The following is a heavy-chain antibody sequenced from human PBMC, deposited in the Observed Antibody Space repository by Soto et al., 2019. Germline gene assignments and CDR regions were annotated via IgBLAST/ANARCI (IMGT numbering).Heavy chain of an antibody. D-gene: IGHD1-26*01. J-gene: IGHJ4*02. CDR2: VSGSGDRT. CDR1: AFTFSSYA. Sequence: EVQLLESGGGLVQPGGSLRLSCAASAFTFSSYAMSWVRQAPGKGLEWVSAVSGSGDRTYYTDSVKGRFTISRDNSKSTLYLQMNSLRVEDTAVYYCAKEAPRRSSADQWGQGTLVTVSS. CDR3: AKEAPRRSSADQ. V-gene: IGHV3-23*01.